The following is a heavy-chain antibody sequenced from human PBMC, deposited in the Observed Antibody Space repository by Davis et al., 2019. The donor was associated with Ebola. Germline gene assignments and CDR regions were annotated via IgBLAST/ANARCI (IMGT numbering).Heavy chain of an antibody. CDR1: GFTFSDYY. J-gene: IGHJ4*02. V-gene: IGHV3-33*08. CDR3: ARDQYSSSSLDY. CDR2: IWYDGSNK. Sequence: PGGSLRLSCAASGFTFSDYYMSWIRQAPGKGLEWVAVIWYDGSNKYYADSVKGRFTISRDNSKNTLYLQMNSLRAEDTAVYYCARDQYSSSSLDYWGQGTLVTVSS. D-gene: IGHD6-6*01.